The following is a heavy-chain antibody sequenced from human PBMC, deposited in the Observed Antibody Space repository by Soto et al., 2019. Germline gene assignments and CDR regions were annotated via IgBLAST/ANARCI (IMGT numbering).Heavy chain of an antibody. D-gene: IGHD2-15*01. CDR3: ASEGYCSGGSCYERFDP. J-gene: IGHJ5*02. V-gene: IGHV4-34*01. CDR2: INHSGST. Sequence: QVQLQQWGAGLLKPSETLSLTCAVYGGSFSGYYWSWIRQPPGKGLEWIGEINHSGSTNYNPSLKSRVTISVDTSKNQFSLTLSSVTAADTAVYYCASEGYCSGGSCYERFDPWGQGTLVTVSS. CDR1: GGSFSGYY.